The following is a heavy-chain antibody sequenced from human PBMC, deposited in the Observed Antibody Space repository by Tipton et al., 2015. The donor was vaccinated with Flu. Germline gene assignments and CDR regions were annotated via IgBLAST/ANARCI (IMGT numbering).Heavy chain of an antibody. CDR1: GGSFSGYY. D-gene: IGHD1-26*01. J-gene: IGHJ4*02. CDR2: INHSGST. V-gene: IGHV4-34*01. Sequence: TLSLTCAVYGGSFSGYYWSWIRQPPGKGLEWIGEINHSGSTNYNPSLKSRVTISVDTSKNQFSLKLSSVTAADTAVYYCATIGRRGGYYFDYWGQGTLVTVSS. CDR3: ATIGRRGGYYFDY.